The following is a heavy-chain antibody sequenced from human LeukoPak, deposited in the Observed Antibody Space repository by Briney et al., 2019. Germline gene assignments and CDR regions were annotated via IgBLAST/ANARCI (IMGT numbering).Heavy chain of an antibody. V-gene: IGHV4-38-2*01. CDR1: GYSITDGYY. D-gene: IGHD2-2*01. CDR3: ARVVGSSSSKNWFDP. CDR2: VYQGGST. J-gene: IGHJ5*02. Sequence: SETLSLTCGVSGYSITDGYYWGWIRQPPGKGPEYIGFVYQGGSTYYNPSLRRRVTMSVDTSKNQFSLNLTSVTAADTAVYFCARVVGSSSSKNWFDPWGQGTLVTVSS.